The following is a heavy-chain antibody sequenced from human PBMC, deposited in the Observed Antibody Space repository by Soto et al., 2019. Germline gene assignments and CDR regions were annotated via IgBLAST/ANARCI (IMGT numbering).Heavy chain of an antibody. CDR2: ISSSGNSI. D-gene: IGHD4-17*01. Sequence: QEQLVESGGGVVKPGGSLRLSCTASGFSFSDYYMSWIRQAPGKGLECSAYISSSGNSIYYADSVKGRFTVSRDNAKNSLYLHMNSLTAEDTAMYYCVRDDDYGGTNNWFDPWGQGTLVTVYS. CDR3: VRDDDYGGTNNWFDP. CDR1: GFSFSDYY. V-gene: IGHV3-11*01. J-gene: IGHJ5*02.